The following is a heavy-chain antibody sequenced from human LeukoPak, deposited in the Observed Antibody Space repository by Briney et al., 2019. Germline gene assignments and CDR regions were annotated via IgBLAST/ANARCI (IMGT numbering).Heavy chain of an antibody. CDR3: AKDHVPILWFGELFDY. D-gene: IGHD3-10*01. Sequence: GGFLRLSCVGSGFTLSSSNMNWVCQAPGKGLEWVSYISVSGATMSYADSVKGRFTISRDNSKNTLYLQMNSLRAGDTAVCYCAKDHVPILWFGELFDYWGQGTLVTVSS. CDR2: ISVSGATM. CDR1: GFTLSSSN. V-gene: IGHV3-48*01. J-gene: IGHJ4*02.